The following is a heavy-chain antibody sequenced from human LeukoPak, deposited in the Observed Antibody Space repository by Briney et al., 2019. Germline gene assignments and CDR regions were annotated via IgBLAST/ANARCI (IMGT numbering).Heavy chain of an antibody. J-gene: IGHJ6*02. CDR1: GYSFTSYG. CDR3: ARDPYYYDSSGEGEYGMDV. V-gene: IGHV1-18*01. CDR2: ISAYDGNT. D-gene: IGHD3-22*01. Sequence: ASVKVSCKTSGYSFTSYGISWVRQAPGQGLEWMGWISAYDGNTNYAQKVQGRVTMTTDSSTSTAYMELSSLRSEDTAVYYCARDPYYYDSSGEGEYGMDVWGQGTTVTVSS.